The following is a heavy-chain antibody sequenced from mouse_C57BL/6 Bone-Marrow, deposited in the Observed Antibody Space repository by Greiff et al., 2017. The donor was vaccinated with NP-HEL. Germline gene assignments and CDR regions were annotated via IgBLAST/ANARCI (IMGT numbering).Heavy chain of an antibody. J-gene: IGHJ2*01. Sequence: VQLKESGGGLVKPGGSLKLSCAASGFTFSSYAMSWVRQTPEKRLEWVATISDGGSYTYYPDNVKGRFTISRDNAKNNLYLQMSHLKSEDTAMYYCAREGYYGKDFDYWGQGTTLTVSS. CDR2: ISDGGSYT. CDR1: GFTFSSYA. CDR3: AREGYYGKDFDY. D-gene: IGHD1-1*01. V-gene: IGHV5-4*01.